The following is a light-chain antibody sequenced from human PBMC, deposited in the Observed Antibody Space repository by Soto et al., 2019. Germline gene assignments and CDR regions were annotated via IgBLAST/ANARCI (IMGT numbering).Light chain of an antibody. Sequence: EIVLTQSPATLSLSPGERAILSCRASQSVSNYLAWYLHKPGQAPSLLIYDASNRATGIPARFSGSGSGIDITITISSKEPEDFAVYYCQHRSNWPTFGRETKVEIK. V-gene: IGKV3-11*01. J-gene: IGKJ4*01. CDR3: QHRSNWPT. CDR2: DAS. CDR1: QSVSNY.